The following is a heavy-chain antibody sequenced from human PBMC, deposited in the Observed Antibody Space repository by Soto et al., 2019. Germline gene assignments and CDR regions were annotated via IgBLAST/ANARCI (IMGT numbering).Heavy chain of an antibody. D-gene: IGHD3-10*01. Sequence: QVQLMQSGAEVTKPGASVTLSCKTSGYTFMSYGLSWVRQAPGQGLEWMGWTVAGSGNRIYAQKFQDRINMNIDTSTNTGYMELRSLRSDDSALYCCARVEGYGSGSRHFDNWGQGTLVTVSS. CDR3: ARVEGYGSGSRHFDN. J-gene: IGHJ4*02. V-gene: IGHV1-18*01. CDR2: TVAGSGNR. CDR1: GYTFMSYG.